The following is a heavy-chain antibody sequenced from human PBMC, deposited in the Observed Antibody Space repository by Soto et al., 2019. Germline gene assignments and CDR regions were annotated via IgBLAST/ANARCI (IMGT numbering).Heavy chain of an antibody. Sequence: ASVXVSFKSSLYTFTFYYFHFFRQAPGQGLDWMGWINPNSGGTNYAQKFQGRVTMTRDTSINTVYMELSGLRSDDTDVYFCEREREIDTNRIFELWGQGTLVTV. J-gene: IGHJ4*02. D-gene: IGHD3-9*01. CDR1: LYTFTFYY. CDR2: INPNSGGT. CDR3: EREREIDTNRIFEL. V-gene: IGHV1-2*02.